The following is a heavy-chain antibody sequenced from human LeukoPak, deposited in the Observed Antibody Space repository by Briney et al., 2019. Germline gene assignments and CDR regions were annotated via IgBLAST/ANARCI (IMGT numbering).Heavy chain of an antibody. CDR3: ARGGRYYDSTGFDY. D-gene: IGHD3-22*01. CDR2: IYYSGST. V-gene: IGHV4-59*01. CDR1: GXSISSYY. J-gene: IGHJ4*02. Sequence: SETXSLTXTVSGXSISSYYWSWVRQPPGKXXXXXGYIYYSGSTNYNPSLKSRVTISVDTSKNQFSLKLSSVTAADTAVYYCARGGRYYDSTGFDYWGQGTLVTVSS.